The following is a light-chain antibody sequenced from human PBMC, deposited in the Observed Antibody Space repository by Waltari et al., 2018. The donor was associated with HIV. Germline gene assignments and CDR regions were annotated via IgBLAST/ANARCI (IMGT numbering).Light chain of an antibody. J-gene: IGLJ2*01. CDR2: YDS. Sequence: SYELTQPPSVSVSPGPTASLTCSGNRLGEKYACWYKQKPGQSPVLVIYYDSRRPSGIPERFSGSNAGNTATLTISGTQAMDEADYYCQAWDSNTVVFGGGTKLTVL. CDR3: QAWDSNTVV. V-gene: IGLV3-1*01. CDR1: RLGEKY.